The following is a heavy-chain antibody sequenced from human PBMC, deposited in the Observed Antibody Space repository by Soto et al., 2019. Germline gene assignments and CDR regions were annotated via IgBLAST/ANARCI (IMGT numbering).Heavy chain of an antibody. D-gene: IGHD3-10*01. J-gene: IGHJ4*02. V-gene: IGHV4-34*01. CDR2: INHSGST. Sequence: PSETLSLTCAVYGGSFSGYYWSWIRQPPGKGLEWIGEINHSGSTNYNPSLKSRVTISVDTSKNQFSLKLSSVTAADTAVYYCARMVRGVTNLDYWGQGTLVTVSS. CDR1: GGSFSGYY. CDR3: ARMVRGVTNLDY.